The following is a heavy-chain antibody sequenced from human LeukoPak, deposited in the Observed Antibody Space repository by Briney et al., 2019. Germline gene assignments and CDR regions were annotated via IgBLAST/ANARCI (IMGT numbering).Heavy chain of an antibody. D-gene: IGHD3-22*01. CDR2: ISYDGSNK. CDR3: AKGLYYYDSSGFPA. Sequence: PGGSLRLSCAASGFTFSSYAMHWVRQAPGKGLEWVAVISYDGSNKYYADSVKGRFTISRDNSKNTLYLQMNSLRAEDTAVYYCAKGLYYYDSSGFPAWGQGTLVTVSS. J-gene: IGHJ5*02. CDR1: GFTFSSYA. V-gene: IGHV3-30*04.